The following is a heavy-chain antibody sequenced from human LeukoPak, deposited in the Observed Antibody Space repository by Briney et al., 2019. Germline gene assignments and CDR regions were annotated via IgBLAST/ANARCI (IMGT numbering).Heavy chain of an antibody. CDR2: ISYDGNSK. CDR3: ARNEFEWELLSPFDQ. CDR1: GFTFSTYT. V-gene: IGHV3-30-3*01. J-gene: IGHJ4*02. D-gene: IGHD1-26*01. Sequence: PGGSLRLSCAASGFTFSTYTVHWVRQAPGKELEYVALISYDGNSKYYADSVKGRFTISRDNPKNTLDLQMNSLRVEDTAVYYCARNEFEWELLSPFDQWGQGTLVTVSS.